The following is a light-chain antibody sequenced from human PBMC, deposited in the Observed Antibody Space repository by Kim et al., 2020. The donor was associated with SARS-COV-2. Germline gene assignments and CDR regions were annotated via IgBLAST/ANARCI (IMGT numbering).Light chain of an antibody. Sequence: DIQMTQSPSTLSASVGDRVTITCRASQSVHSYLAWYQQKPGKAPQLLIYKTSVLQAGVPSRFSGSGSGTEFTLNISSLQPDDFATYYCQHYDGYRTFGQGTKLEI. J-gene: IGKJ2*01. CDR1: QSVHSY. CDR3: QHYDGYRT. CDR2: KTS. V-gene: IGKV1-5*03.